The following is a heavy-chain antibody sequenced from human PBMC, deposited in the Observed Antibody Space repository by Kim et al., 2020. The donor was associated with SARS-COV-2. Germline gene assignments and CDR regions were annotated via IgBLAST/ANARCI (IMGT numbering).Heavy chain of an antibody. D-gene: IGHD2-21*02. J-gene: IGHJ3*02. CDR3: AKGRRVVVTAISGDAFDI. V-gene: IGHV3-9*01. Sequence: KGRFTISRDNAKNSLYLQMNSLRAEDTALYYCAKGRRVVVTAISGDAFDIWGQGTMVTVSS.